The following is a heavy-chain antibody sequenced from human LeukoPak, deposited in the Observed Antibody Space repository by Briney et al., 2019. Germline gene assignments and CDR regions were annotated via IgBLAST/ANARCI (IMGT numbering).Heavy chain of an antibody. J-gene: IGHJ4*02. D-gene: IGHD1-14*01. CDR2: INPGGSST. CDR1: GFTFSSYW. Sequence: PGGSLRLSCAASGFTFSSYWMHRVRQVPGKGLVWVSRINPGGSSTAYADSVKGRFTISRDNAENTLYLQMDSLRAEDTAVYYCARSNQADDCWGQGTLVTVSS. CDR3: ARSNQADDC. V-gene: IGHV3-74*01.